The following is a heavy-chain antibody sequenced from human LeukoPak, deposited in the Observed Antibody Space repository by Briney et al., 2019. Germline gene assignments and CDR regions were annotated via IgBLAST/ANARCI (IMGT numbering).Heavy chain of an antibody. V-gene: IGHV4-61*02. CDR3: AREGGYSYGDAPLHFDY. Sequence: TSETLSLTCTVSGGSISSGGYYWSWIRQPAVKGLEWIGRIYTSGNTNYNPSLKSRVTISVDTSKNQFSLKLSSVTAADTAVYYCAREGGYSYGDAPLHFDYWGQGTLVTVSS. D-gene: IGHD5-18*01. CDR1: GGSISSGGYY. J-gene: IGHJ4*02. CDR2: IYTSGNT.